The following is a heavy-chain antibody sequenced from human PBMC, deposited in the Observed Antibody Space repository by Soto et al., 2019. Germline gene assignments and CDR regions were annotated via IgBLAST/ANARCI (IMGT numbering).Heavy chain of an antibody. J-gene: IGHJ4*02. D-gene: IGHD3-10*01. Sequence: GASVKVSCTASGYTFTSYGISWVRQAPGQGLEWMGWISAYNGNTNYAQKLQGRVTMTTDTSTSTAYMELRSLRSDDTAVYYCARDLAPYGSGSYYAYYFDYWGQGTLVTVSS. CDR3: ARDLAPYGSGSYYAYYFDY. CDR1: GYTFTSYG. CDR2: ISAYNGNT. V-gene: IGHV1-18*01.